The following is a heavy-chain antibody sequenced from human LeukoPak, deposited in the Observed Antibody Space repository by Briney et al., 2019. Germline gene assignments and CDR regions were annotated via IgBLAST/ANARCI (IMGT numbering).Heavy chain of an antibody. J-gene: IGHJ6*02. Sequence: GGSLRLSCAVSGFTFSTYLMSWVRQAPGKGLEWVANIKQDGSEKYYVDSVKGRFTISRDNAKNSLYLQMNSLRAEDTAVYYCAREINIAVAGIRYYYYYGMDVWGQGTTVTVSS. CDR2: IKQDGSEK. CDR3: AREINIAVAGIRYYYYYGMDV. V-gene: IGHV3-7*03. CDR1: GFTFSTYL. D-gene: IGHD6-19*01.